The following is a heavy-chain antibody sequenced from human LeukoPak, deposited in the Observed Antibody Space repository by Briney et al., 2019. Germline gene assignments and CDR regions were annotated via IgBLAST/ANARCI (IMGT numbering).Heavy chain of an antibody. Sequence: SETLSLTCTVSGGSISGSSYYWGWIRQPPGKGLEWIGSIYYSGSTYYNPSLKSRVTISVDTSKNQFSLRLSSVTAADTAMYYCATGAYSTGYSYYWGQGTLVTVSS. CDR3: ATGAYSTGYSYY. D-gene: IGHD3-22*01. J-gene: IGHJ4*02. V-gene: IGHV4-39*07. CDR2: IYYSGST. CDR1: GGSISGSSYY.